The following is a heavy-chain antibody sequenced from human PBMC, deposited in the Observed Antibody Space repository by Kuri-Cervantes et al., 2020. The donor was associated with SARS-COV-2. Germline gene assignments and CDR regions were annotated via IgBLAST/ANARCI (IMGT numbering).Heavy chain of an antibody. J-gene: IGHJ4*02. Sequence: SGPTLVKPTQTLTLTCTFSGFSLSTSGVGVGWIRQPPGKALEWLALIYWNDDKRYSPSLKSRLTITKDTSKNQVVLTMTNMDPVDTATYYCAHRTEGGDYFDYWGQGTLVTVS. CDR1: GFSLSTSGVG. D-gene: IGHD1-14*01. CDR2: IYWNDDK. V-gene: IGHV2-5*01. CDR3: AHRTEGGDYFDY.